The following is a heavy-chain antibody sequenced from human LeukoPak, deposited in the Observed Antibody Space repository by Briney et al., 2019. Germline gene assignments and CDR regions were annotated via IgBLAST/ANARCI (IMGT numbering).Heavy chain of an antibody. CDR3: ARGHGIYCGGDCYIRFDY. V-gene: IGHV4-59*12. CDR2: IYYSGST. Sequence: SETLSLTCTVSGGSISSYYWSWIRQPPGKGLEWIGYIYYSGSTNYNPSLKSRVTMSVDTSKNRFSLTLDSVTAADTAVYYCARGHGIYCGGDCYIRFDYWGQGTLVTVSS. J-gene: IGHJ4*02. D-gene: IGHD2-21*02. CDR1: GGSISSYY.